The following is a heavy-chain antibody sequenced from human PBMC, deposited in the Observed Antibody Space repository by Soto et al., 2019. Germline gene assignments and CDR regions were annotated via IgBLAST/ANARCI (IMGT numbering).Heavy chain of an antibody. Sequence: ESLRSSCKIYGYRGTTDWISRVRQMPWKGLEWRGSIHRSESDTRYSPYFQGQVTISADRSIPTAYLQWSSLKASDTVMYYCARHEATYYNFYGMDVWGYGTTVTSPQ. CDR2: IHRSESDT. CDR1: GYRGTTDW. J-gene: IGHJ6*04. V-gene: IGHV5-51*01. CDR3: ARHEATYYNFYGMDV.